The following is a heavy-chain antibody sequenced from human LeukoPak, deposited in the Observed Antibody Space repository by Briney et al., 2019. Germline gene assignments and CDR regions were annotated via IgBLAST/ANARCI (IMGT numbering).Heavy chain of an antibody. Sequence: SEKVSCKASGGTFSSDAISWVRQAPVEGLEWMGGIIPIFGTANYAQKFQGRVTITADESTSTAYMELSSLRSEDTAVYYCAREGPYSSGWLLDYWGQGTLVTVSS. D-gene: IGHD6-19*01. CDR3: AREGPYSSGWLLDY. J-gene: IGHJ4*02. CDR1: GGTFSSDA. V-gene: IGHV1-69*13. CDR2: IIPIFGTA.